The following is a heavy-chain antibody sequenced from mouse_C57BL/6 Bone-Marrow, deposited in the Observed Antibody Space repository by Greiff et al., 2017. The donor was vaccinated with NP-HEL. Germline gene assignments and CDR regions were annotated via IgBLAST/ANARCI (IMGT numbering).Heavy chain of an antibody. CDR2: ISDGGSYT. CDR3: ARGYYYGSSYGFAY. V-gene: IGHV5-4*03. CDR1: GFTFSSYA. J-gene: IGHJ3*01. D-gene: IGHD1-1*01. Sequence: DVKLVESGGGLVKPGGSLKLSCAASGFTFSSYAMSWVRQTPEKRLEWVATISDGGSYTYYPDNVKGRFTISRDNAKYNLYLQMSHLKSEDTAMYYCARGYYYGSSYGFAYWGQGTLVTVSA.